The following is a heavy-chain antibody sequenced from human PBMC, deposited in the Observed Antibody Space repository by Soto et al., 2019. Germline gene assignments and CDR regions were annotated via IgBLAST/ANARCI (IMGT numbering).Heavy chain of an antibody. J-gene: IGHJ4*02. CDR1: GFTFGDYA. D-gene: IGHD6-6*01. CDR2: ISYDGSNK. CDR3: AKARSIAARPSYFDY. V-gene: IGHV3-30*04. Sequence: GGSLRLSCTASGFTFGDYAMSWVRQAPGKGLEWVAVISYDGSNKYYADSVKGRFTISRDNSKNTLYLQMNSLRAEDTAVYYCAKARSIAARPSYFDYWGQGTLVTVSS.